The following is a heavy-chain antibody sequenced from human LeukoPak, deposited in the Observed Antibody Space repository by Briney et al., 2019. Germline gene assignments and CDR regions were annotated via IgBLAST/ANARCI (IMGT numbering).Heavy chain of an antibody. CDR1: GYTFTGYY. D-gene: IGHD3-22*01. V-gene: IGHV1-2*02. CDR2: INPNSGGT. CDR3: ARDFDSSGYYGLGAFDI. Sequence: APVKVSCKASGYTFTGYYMHWVRQAPGQGLEWMGWINPNSGGTNYAQKFQGRVTMTRDTSISTAYMELSGLRSDDTAVYYCARDFDSSGYYGLGAFDIWGQGTMVTVSS. J-gene: IGHJ3*02.